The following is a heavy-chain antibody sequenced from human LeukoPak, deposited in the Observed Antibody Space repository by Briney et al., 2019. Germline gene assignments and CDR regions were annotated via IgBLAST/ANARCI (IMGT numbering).Heavy chain of an antibody. Sequence: GGSLRLSCAASAFTFSNYAMSWVRQAPGKGLEWVSSISGSGDSTYYADSVKGRFTISRDNSKNTLYLQMNSLRAEDTAVYYCASGPEYYYDSSGYHSDAFDIWGQGTMVTVSS. D-gene: IGHD3-22*01. CDR2: ISGSGDST. CDR3: ASGPEYYYDSSGYHSDAFDI. J-gene: IGHJ3*02. CDR1: AFTFSNYA. V-gene: IGHV3-23*01.